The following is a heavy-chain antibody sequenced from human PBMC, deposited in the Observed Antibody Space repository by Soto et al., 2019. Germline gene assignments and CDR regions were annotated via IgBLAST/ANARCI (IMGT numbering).Heavy chain of an antibody. CDR3: ARGARGLYDMDV. Sequence: EVQLVESGGGLVQPGGSLRLSCAASGFTFNNYWLNWVRQAPGKGLVWVSSINGDGSNTNYADSVTGRFTISRDNAKLTVYLHRNSLRAEATAVYYCARGARGLYDMDVWGKGTTVTVSS. CDR1: GFTFNNYW. V-gene: IGHV3-74*01. J-gene: IGHJ6*03. CDR2: INGDGSNT.